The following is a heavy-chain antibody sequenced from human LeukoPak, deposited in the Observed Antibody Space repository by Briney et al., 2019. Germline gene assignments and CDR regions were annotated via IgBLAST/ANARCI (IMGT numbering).Heavy chain of an antibody. V-gene: IGHV1-69*13. D-gene: IGHD3-22*01. CDR1: GGTFSSYA. CDR2: IIPIFGTA. Sequence: ASVTVSCKASGGTFSSYAISWVRQAPGQGLEWMGGIIPIFGTANYAQKFQGRVTITADESTSTAYMELSSLRSEDTAVYYCASIYYYDSSGYYSYFDYWGQGTLVTVSS. J-gene: IGHJ4*02. CDR3: ASIYYYDSSGYYSYFDY.